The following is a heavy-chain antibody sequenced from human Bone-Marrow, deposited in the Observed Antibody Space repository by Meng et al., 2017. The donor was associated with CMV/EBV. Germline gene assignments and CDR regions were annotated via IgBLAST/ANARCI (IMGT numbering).Heavy chain of an antibody. J-gene: IGHJ4*02. D-gene: IGHD6-13*01. CDR3: AKEGAGGKQQLARNSPLDY. CDR2: ISYDGSNK. V-gene: IGHV3-30-3*01. Sequence: GGSLRLSCAASGFTFSSYAMHWVRQAPGKGLEWVAVISYDGSNKYYADSVKGRFTISRDNSKNTLYLQMNSLRAEDTAVYYCAKEGAGGKQQLARNSPLDYWGQGTLVTVSS. CDR1: GFTFSSYA.